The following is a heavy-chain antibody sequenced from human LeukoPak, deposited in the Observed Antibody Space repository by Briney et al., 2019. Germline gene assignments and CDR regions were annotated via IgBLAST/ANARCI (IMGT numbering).Heavy chain of an antibody. Sequence: GGSLRLSCAASGFTVSSNYMSWVRQAPGKGLEWVSVIYSTGNTYYTDSVKGRFTISRDNSKNTLYLQMNSLRAEDTAVYYCARDASGFHYFDYWGQGTLVTVSS. CDR1: GFTVSSNY. CDR2: IYSTGNT. D-gene: IGHD3-10*01. V-gene: IGHV3-53*01. CDR3: ARDASGFHYFDY. J-gene: IGHJ4*02.